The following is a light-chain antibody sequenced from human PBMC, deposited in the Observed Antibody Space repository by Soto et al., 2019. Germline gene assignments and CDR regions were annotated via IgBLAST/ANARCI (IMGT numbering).Light chain of an antibody. V-gene: IGKV3-20*01. J-gene: IGKJ1*01. Sequence: EIVLAQSPGTLSLSPGDRATLSCRASQSVTNTYLAWYQQRSGQAPRLLVYATSTRAVGVPDRFTGSGTGTDFTLTISRLEHEDFAVYYCQHYGRSPMFGPGTKVEIK. CDR1: QSVTNTY. CDR2: ATS. CDR3: QHYGRSPM.